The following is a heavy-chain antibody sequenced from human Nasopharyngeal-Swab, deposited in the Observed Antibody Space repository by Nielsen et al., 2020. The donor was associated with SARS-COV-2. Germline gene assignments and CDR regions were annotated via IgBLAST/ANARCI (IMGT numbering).Heavy chain of an antibody. CDR1: GFTFSTYS. J-gene: IGHJ4*02. CDR3: ATEAGGFDY. Sequence: GESLKISCAASGFTFSTYSMNWVRQAPGKGLDWVAVMSSDGSYRHYADSVKGRFTISRDNSKNTLYLQMNSLRDEDTAVYYCATEAGGFDYWGQGTLVTVSS. D-gene: IGHD1-14*01. V-gene: IGHV3-30*03. CDR2: MSSDGSYR.